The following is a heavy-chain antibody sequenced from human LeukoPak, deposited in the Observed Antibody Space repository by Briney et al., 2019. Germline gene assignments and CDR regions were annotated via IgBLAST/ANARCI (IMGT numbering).Heavy chain of an antibody. CDR3: ARDRLLDPLEYDAFDI. J-gene: IGHJ3*02. Sequence: GGSLRLSCAASGFTFSSYSMNWVRQAPGKGLEWVSYISSSSSTIYYADSVKGRFTISRDNAKNSLYLQMNSLRAEDTAVYYCARDRLLDPLEYDAFDIWGQGTMVTVSS. V-gene: IGHV3-48*04. D-gene: IGHD3-3*01. CDR2: ISSSSSTI. CDR1: GFTFSSYS.